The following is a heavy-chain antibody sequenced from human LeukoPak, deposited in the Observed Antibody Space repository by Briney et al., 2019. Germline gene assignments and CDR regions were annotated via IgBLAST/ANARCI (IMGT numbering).Heavy chain of an antibody. J-gene: IGHJ1*01. CDR2: INPNSGGT. CDR3: ARDRFRAAGTQAEYFQH. V-gene: IGHV1-2*06. Sequence: ASVKVSCKASGYTFTGYYMHWVRQAPGQGLEWMGRINPNSGGTNYAQKFQGRVTMTSDTSISTAYMELSRLRSDDTAVYYCARDRFRAAGTQAEYFQHWGQGTLVTVSS. CDR1: GYTFTGYY. D-gene: IGHD6-13*01.